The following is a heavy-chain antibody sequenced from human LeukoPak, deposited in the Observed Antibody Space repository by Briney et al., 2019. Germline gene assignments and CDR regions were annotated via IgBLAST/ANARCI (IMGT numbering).Heavy chain of an antibody. CDR3: ARDRLTSGSYFFDY. J-gene: IGHJ4*02. D-gene: IGHD1-26*01. Sequence: GGSLRLSCAASAFTLTHYSMKWVRQAPGKGLEWISYISGRSSTIYYADSVRGRFTISRDNAKNSMYLQMNSLRAEDTGVYYCARDRLTSGSYFFDYWGQGTLVTVSS. V-gene: IGHV3-48*01. CDR2: ISGRSSTI. CDR1: AFTLTHYS.